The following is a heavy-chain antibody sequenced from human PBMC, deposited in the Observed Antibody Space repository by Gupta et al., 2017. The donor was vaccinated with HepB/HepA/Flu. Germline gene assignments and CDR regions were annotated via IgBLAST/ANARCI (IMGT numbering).Heavy chain of an antibody. CDR1: GFPFTDYY. CDR3: VRGATKYYFDY. J-gene: IGHJ4*02. CDR2: IRSGSSVM. Sequence: QVQLVESGGDLVKPGGSLTLAGAASGFPFTDYYMTWVRQAPGKGLEWVSSIRSGSSVMYYADSVKGRFTISRDDAKNSVYLQMAGLRADDTAFYYCVRGATKYYFDYWGQGILVTVSS. D-gene: IGHD5-24*01. V-gene: IGHV3-11*01.